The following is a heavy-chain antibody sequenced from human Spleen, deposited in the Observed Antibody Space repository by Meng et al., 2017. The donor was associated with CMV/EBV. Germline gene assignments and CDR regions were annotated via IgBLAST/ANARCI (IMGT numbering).Heavy chain of an antibody. CDR3: ARAPMSGCSGGSCFLDY. D-gene: IGHD2-15*01. CDR2: ISYDGSNK. CDR1: FTFSSYA. J-gene: IGHJ4*02. V-gene: IGHV3-30*04. Sequence: FTFSSYAMHWVREAPGKGLEWVAVISYDGSNKYYADSVKGRFTISRDNSKNTLYLQMNSLRAEDTAVYYCARAPMSGCSGGSCFLDYWGQGTLVTVSS.